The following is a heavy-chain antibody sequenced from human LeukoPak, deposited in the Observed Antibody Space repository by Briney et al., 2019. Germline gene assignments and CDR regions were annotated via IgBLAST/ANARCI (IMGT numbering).Heavy chain of an antibody. CDR3: ARGLTRYSGYDYAY. D-gene: IGHD5-12*01. J-gene: IGHJ4*02. CDR1: GYTFTSYD. V-gene: IGHV1-8*01. Sequence: ASVKVSCKASGYTFTSYDINWVRQATGQGLEWMGWMNPNSGNTGYAQKFQGRVTMTRNTSISTAYMELSSLRSEDTAVYYCARGLTRYSGYDYAYWGQGTLVTVSS. CDR2: MNPNSGNT.